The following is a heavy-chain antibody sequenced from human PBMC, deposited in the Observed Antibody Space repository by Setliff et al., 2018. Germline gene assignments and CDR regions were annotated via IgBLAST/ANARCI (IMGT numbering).Heavy chain of an antibody. V-gene: IGHV4-34*01. Sequence: SETLSLTCAVYGGSFSDSHWSWIRQPPGKGLEWIGEIDQGGSTNYNPSLKSRVTISIDTSKNQFSLKLSSVTAADTAVYYCARHTIAMSTIISYFDYWGQGTLVTVSS. CDR3: ARHTIAMSTIISYFDY. CDR2: IDQGGST. CDR1: GGSFSDSH. J-gene: IGHJ4*02. D-gene: IGHD3-10*01.